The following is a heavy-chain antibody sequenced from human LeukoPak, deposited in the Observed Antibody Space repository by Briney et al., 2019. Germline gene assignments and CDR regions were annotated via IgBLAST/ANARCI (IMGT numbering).Heavy chain of an antibody. J-gene: IGHJ3*01. CDR1: GFSFSTYW. Sequence: PGGPLRLSCAASGFSFSTYWMTWVRQTPGKGLEWVANIDKDGSEKVYVDSVKGRFTISRDNAKNSLYLQMTSLGAEDTAVYYCARDPGSSSGWGAFDVWGQGTVVTVSS. CDR2: IDKDGSEK. D-gene: IGHD6-25*01. V-gene: IGHV3-7*01. CDR3: ARDPGSSSGWGAFDV.